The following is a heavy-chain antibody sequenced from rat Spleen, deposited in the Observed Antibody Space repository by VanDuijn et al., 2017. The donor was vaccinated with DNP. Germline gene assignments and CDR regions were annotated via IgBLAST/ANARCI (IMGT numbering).Heavy chain of an antibody. D-gene: IGHD4-3*01. CDR1: GDTFTSYY. CDR3: ARSWVGVRGIWFAF. CDR2: IHTGSGGT. V-gene: IGHV1-43*01. J-gene: IGHJ3*01. Sequence: QVQLQQSGAELAKPGSSVKISCKASGDTFTSYYVGWIKQTTGQGLEYIGYIHTGSGGTNYNEKFKGKATLSVDKSSSTAFMQLSSLTPDDSAVYYCARSWVGVRGIWFAFWGQGTLVTVSS.